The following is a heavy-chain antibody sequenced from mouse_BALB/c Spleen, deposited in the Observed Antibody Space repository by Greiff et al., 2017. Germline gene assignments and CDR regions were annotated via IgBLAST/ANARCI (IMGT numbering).Heavy chain of an antibody. CDR3: AGYDVFAY. V-gene: IGHV3-2*02. CDR1: GYSITSDYA. J-gene: IGHJ3*01. Sequence: VQLKESGPGLVKPSQSLSLTCTVTGYSITSDYAWNWIRQFPGNKLEWMGYISYSGSTSYNPSLKSRISITRDTSKNQFFLQLNSVTTEDTATYYCAGYDVFAYWGQGTLVTVSA. CDR2: ISYSGST. D-gene: IGHD2-14*01.